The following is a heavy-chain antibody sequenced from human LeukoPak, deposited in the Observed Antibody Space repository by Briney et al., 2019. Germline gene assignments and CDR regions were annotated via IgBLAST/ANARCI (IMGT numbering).Heavy chain of an antibody. CDR3: ARVLVVMDV. CDR1: GFTFSSYE. CDR2: ISRSSNYI. J-gene: IGHJ6*04. Sequence: GGSLRLSCAASGFTFSSYEMNWVRQAPGKGLEWVSSISRSSNYIHYADSVKGRFTISKDNTKNSLYLQMNSLRAEDTAVYYCARVLVVMDVWGKGTTVTVSS. D-gene: IGHD2-21*01. V-gene: IGHV3-21*01.